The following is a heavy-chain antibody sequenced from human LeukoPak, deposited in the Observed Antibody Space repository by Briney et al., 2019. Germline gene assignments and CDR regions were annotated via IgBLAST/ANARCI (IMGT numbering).Heavy chain of an antibody. CDR2: IYSGGST. J-gene: IGHJ5*02. CDR3: ARDQSSSSWYPGWFDP. Sequence: GGSLRLSCAASGFTVSSNYMSWVRQAPGKGLEWVSVIYSGGSTYYADSVKGRFTISRHNSKSTLYLQMNSLRAEDAAVYYCARDQSSSSWYPGWFDPWGQGTLVTVS. V-gene: IGHV3-53*04. D-gene: IGHD6-13*01. CDR1: GFTVSSNY.